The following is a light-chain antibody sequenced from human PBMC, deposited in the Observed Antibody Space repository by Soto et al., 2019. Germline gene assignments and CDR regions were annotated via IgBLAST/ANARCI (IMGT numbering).Light chain of an antibody. CDR1: QDISNF. Sequence: DIQLTQSASFLSASVGDRVTITCRASQDISNFLAWYQQKPGKAPKLLIYAASTLQSGVPSRFSGSGSGREFTLTISSLQPEDFATYHCQQLNSYPIATFGGGTKVDI. V-gene: IGKV1-9*01. CDR3: QQLNSYPIAT. J-gene: IGKJ4*01. CDR2: AAS.